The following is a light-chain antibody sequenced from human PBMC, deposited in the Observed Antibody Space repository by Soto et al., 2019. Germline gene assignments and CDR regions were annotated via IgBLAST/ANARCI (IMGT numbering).Light chain of an antibody. CDR1: SSNIGSNY. J-gene: IGLJ3*02. CDR2: RNN. Sequence: QLVLTQPPSASGTPGQRVTISCSGSSSNIGSNYVYWYQQLPGTAPKLLIYRNNQRPSGVPDRFSGSKSGTSASLAISGLRSEDEADYYCAAWDDSLSGWVFGGGTQLPS. V-gene: IGLV1-47*01. CDR3: AAWDDSLSGWV.